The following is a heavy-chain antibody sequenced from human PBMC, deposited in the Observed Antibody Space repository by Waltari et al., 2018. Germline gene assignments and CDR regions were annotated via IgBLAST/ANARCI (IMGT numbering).Heavy chain of an antibody. CDR3: ARNQRGWFDAFDI. CDR1: GDSISSNHYY. J-gene: IGHJ3*02. Sequence: QLQLQESGPGLVEPSETLSLTCTASGDSISSNHYYWGWIRQPRGTGLQWIGSIHYIGDTYYSSSLKSRVIISVDTSNNQFSLRLTSVTAADTAIYFCARNQRGWFDAFDIWGQGTAVTVSS. V-gene: IGHV4-39*07. D-gene: IGHD6-19*01. CDR2: IHYIGDT.